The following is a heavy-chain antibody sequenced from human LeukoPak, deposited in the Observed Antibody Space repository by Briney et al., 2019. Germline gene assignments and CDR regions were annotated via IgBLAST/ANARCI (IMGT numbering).Heavy chain of an antibody. V-gene: IGHV4-59*01. CDR1: GGSFSGYY. J-gene: IGHJ6*02. CDR2: IYYSGST. CDR3: ASTYYDHYGMDV. Sequence: SETLSLTCAVYGGSFSGYYWSWIRQPPGKGLEWIGYIYYSGSTNYNPSLKSRVTISVDTSKNQFSLKLSSVTAADTAVYYCASTYYDHYGMDVWGQGTTVTVSS.